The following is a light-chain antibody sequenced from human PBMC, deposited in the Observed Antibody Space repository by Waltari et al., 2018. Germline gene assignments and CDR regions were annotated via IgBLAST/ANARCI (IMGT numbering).Light chain of an antibody. CDR1: TSNIGSNP. CDR2: SNN. V-gene: IGLV1-44*01. Sequence: SVLTQPPSASGTPGQPVTISSSGRTSNIGSNPVLWYQQLPGKAPKLLIYSNNQRPSGVPDRFSASKSGNSASLASSGLRSEDEADYYCVSWDDSLNGPAVGGGTKLTVL. J-gene: IGLJ2*01. CDR3: VSWDDSLNGPA.